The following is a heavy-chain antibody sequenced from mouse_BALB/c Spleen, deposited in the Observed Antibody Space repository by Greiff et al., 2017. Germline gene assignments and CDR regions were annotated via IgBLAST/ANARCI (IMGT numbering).Heavy chain of an antibody. D-gene: IGHD6-1*01. J-gene: IGHJ2*01. V-gene: IGHV1S34*01. CDR1: GYSFTGYY. Sequence: LVKTGASVKISCKASGYSFTGYYMHWVKQSHGKSLEWIGYISCYNGATSYNQKFKGKATFTVDTSSSTAYMQFNSLTSEDSAVFYCASGPHPGFDYWGQGTTLTVSS. CDR3: ASGPHPGFDY. CDR2: ISCYNGAT.